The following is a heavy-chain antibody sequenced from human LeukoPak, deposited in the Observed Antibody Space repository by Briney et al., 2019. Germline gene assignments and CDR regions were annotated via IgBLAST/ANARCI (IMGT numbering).Heavy chain of an antibody. V-gene: IGHV3-48*03. D-gene: IGHD3-22*01. CDR1: GFSFSSYE. CDR3: ARDGDSSALDAFDI. J-gene: IGHJ3*02. CDR2: ISSSGSII. Sequence: GGSLRLSCAASGFSFSSYEMNWVRQAPGKGLEWVSYISSSGSIIYYADSVKGRFTISRDNAKNSLSLQMNSLRAEDTAVYYCARDGDSSALDAFDIWGQGIMVTVSS.